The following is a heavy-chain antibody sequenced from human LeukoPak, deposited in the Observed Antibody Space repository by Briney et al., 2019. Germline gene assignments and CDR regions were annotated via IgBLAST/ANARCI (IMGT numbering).Heavy chain of an antibody. Sequence: SETLSLTCTVSGGSISSSSYYWGWIRQPPGKGLEWIGYIYYSGSTNYNPSLKSRVTISVDTSKNQFSLKLSSVTAADTAVYYCARGGWNKFDYWGQGTLVTVSS. CDR1: GGSISSSSYY. CDR2: IYYSGST. CDR3: ARGGWNKFDY. J-gene: IGHJ4*02. D-gene: IGHD2-15*01. V-gene: IGHV4-61*05.